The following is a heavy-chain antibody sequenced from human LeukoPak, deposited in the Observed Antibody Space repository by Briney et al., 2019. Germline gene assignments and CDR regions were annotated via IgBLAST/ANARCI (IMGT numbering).Heavy chain of an antibody. CDR2: INPNSGGT. Sequence: GASVKVSCKASGYTFTGYYMHWVRQAPGQGLEWMGWINPNSGGTNYAQKFQGRVTMTRDTFISTAYMELSRLRSDDTAVYYCAQDYVTVTKFFPDAFDIWGQGTMVTVSS. CDR1: GYTFTGYY. CDR3: AQDYVTVTKFFPDAFDI. V-gene: IGHV1-2*02. J-gene: IGHJ3*02. D-gene: IGHD4-17*01.